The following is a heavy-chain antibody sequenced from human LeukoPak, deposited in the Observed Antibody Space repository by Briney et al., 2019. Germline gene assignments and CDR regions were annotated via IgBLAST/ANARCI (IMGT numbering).Heavy chain of an antibody. CDR2: INTDSSDI. D-gene: IGHD2-2*01. V-gene: IGHV3-21*05. CDR1: RFDLPNYN. CDR3: ARDTFQPGLIDS. J-gene: IGHJ4*02. Sequence: GGSLRISCVASRFDLPNYNMVWVRQAPGKGLEWISYINTDSSDIHYADSVKGRFTISRDNARNTLFLQLSSLRAEDSAVYYCARDTFQPGLIDSWGQGTLVTVSS.